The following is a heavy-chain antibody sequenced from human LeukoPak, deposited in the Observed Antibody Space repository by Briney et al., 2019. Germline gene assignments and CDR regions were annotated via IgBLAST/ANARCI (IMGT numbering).Heavy chain of an antibody. Sequence: GGSLRLSCAASGFTFSSYAMSWVRQAPGKGLEWVSAISGSGGSTYYADSVKGRFTISRDNSKNTLYLQMNSLRAEDTAVYYCAKDSRRGILTGYRYYFDYWGQGTLVTVSS. J-gene: IGHJ4*02. V-gene: IGHV3-23*01. CDR3: AKDSRRGILTGYRYYFDY. D-gene: IGHD3-9*01. CDR1: GFTFSSYA. CDR2: ISGSGGST.